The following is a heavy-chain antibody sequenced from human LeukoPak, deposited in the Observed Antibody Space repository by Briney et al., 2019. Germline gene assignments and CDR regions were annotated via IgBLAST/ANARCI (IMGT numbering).Heavy chain of an antibody. CDR1: GYTFTSYY. CDR3: ARDRTKGIAAAGIDY. J-gene: IGHJ4*02. CDR2: INPSGGST. Sequence: ASVKVSCKASGYTFTSYYMHWVRQAPGQGLEWMGIINPSGGSTSYAQKFQGRVTLTRDTSTSTVYMELSGLRSEDTAVYYCARDRTKGIAAAGIDYWGQGTLFTVSS. D-gene: IGHD6-13*01. V-gene: IGHV1-46*01.